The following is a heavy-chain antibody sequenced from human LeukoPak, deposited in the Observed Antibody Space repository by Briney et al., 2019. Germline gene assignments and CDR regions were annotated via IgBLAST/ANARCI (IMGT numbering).Heavy chain of an antibody. Sequence: PSETLYLTCTVSGGSISSGDYYWSWIRQPPGKGLEWIGYIYYSGSTYYNPSLKSRVTISVDTSKNQFSLKLSSVTAADTAVYYCARVRIAARLFDYWGQGTLVTVSS. CDR1: GGSISSGDYY. D-gene: IGHD6-6*01. J-gene: IGHJ4*02. CDR2: IYYSGST. CDR3: ARVRIAARLFDY. V-gene: IGHV4-30-4*08.